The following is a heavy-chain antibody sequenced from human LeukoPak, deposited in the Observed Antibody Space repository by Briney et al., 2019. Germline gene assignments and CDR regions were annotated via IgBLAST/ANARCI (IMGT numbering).Heavy chain of an antibody. Sequence: GGSLRLSCAASGFTVSSNYMSWVRQAPGKGLEWVSIIYSAGSTKYADSVKGRFTISRDNSKNTLYLQMNSLRAEDTAVYYCARDGVPAAPHHYYGMDVWGQGTTVTVSS. V-gene: IGHV3-53*01. J-gene: IGHJ6*02. CDR2: IYSAGST. CDR3: ARDGVPAAPHHYYGMDV. CDR1: GFTVSSNY. D-gene: IGHD2-2*01.